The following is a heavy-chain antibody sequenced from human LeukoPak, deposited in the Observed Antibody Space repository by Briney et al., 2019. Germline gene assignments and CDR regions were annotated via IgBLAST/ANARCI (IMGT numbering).Heavy chain of an antibody. CDR2: ISGSGGST. D-gene: IGHD1-14*01. CDR3: AKDMTTATLFDY. CDR1: GFTFSSYA. J-gene: IGHJ4*02. Sequence: PGGSLRLSCAASGFTFSSYAMSWVRQAPGKGLEWVSAISGSGGSTYYADSVKGRFTISRDNSKYTLYLQMNSLRTEDTAIYYCAKDMTTATLFDYRGQGTLVTVSS. V-gene: IGHV3-23*01.